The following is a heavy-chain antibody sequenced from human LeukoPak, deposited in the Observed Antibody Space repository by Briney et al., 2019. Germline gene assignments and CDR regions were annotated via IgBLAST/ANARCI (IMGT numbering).Heavy chain of an antibody. CDR1: GFTFSSYS. CDR2: ISSSSYI. J-gene: IGHJ4*02. V-gene: IGHV3-21*01. Sequence: GGSLRLSCAASGFTFSSYSMTWVRQAPGKGLEWVSSISSSSYIYYADSVKGRFTISRDNAKNSLYLQMNSLRAEDTAVYYCASAMIVVDPYYFDYWGQGTLVTVSS. CDR3: ASAMIVVDPYYFDY. D-gene: IGHD3-22*01.